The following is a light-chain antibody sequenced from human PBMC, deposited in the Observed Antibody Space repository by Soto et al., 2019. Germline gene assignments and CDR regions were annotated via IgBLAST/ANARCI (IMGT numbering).Light chain of an antibody. J-gene: IGLJ2*01. V-gene: IGLV2-11*01. CDR1: SSDVGTYSY. CDR2: DVG. Sequence: QSALTQPRSVSGSPGQSVTISCTATSSDVGTYSYVSWYQHHPGKAPKLIIYDVGKRPSGVPDRFSGSKSDTTASLTISRLQIEDEGDYYCFSYAGSYVIVGGGTQLTVL. CDR3: FSYAGSYVI.